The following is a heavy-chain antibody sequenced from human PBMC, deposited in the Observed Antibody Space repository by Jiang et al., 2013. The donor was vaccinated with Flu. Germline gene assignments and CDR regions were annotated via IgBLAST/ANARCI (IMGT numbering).Heavy chain of an antibody. CDR1: GDSVSSNSAA. Sequence: QTLSLTCAISGDSVSSNSAAWNWIRQSPSRGLEWLGRTYYRSKWYNDYAVSVKSRITVNPDTSKNQFSLQLNSVTPEDTAVYYCARDRPYSSGWYEGYFDYWAREPWSPSPQ. J-gene: IGHJ4*02. D-gene: IGHD6-19*01. V-gene: IGHV6-1*01. CDR3: ARDRPYSSGWYEGYFDY. CDR2: TYYRSKWYN.